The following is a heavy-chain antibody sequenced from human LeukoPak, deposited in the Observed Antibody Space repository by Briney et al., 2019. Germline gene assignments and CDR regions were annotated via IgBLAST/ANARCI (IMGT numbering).Heavy chain of an antibody. V-gene: IGHV4-34*01. CDR1: RFTLSSYA. Sequence: GSLRLSCAASRFTLSSYAMSWVRQGPGKGLEWIGEINHSGSTNYNPSLKSRVTISVDTSKNQFSLKLSSVTAADTAVYYCARGRFTRYSSGWYWGYWGQGTLVTVSS. CDR2: INHSGST. CDR3: ARGRFTRYSSGWYWGY. D-gene: IGHD6-19*01. J-gene: IGHJ4*02.